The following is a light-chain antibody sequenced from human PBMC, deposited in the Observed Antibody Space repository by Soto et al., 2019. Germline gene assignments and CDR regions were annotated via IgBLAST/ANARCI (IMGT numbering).Light chain of an antibody. CDR2: ETS. CDR3: FSFTSNSTLL. CDR1: SSDFGSYKF. J-gene: IGLJ1*01. V-gene: IGLV2-14*02. Sequence: LTQPASVSGSPGQSVTISCTGTSSDFGSYKFVSWYQHHPGKVPKVIIYETSKRPSGVSDRFSGSKSGNTASLTISGLQAEEEADYYCFSFTSNSTLLFGGGTKVTVL.